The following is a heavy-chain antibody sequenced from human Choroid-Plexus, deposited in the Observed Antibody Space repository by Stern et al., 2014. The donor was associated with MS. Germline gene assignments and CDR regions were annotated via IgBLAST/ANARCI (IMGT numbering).Heavy chain of an antibody. Sequence: MQLVEPGGGVVQPGRPLRLSCAASGFTFGSCAMHWVRQAPGKGLEWVAGVSYDGSNKYYADSVKGRFTISRDNSQNTLYMQMSSLRAEDTAVYYCAKDRQYLTYFFDHWGQGSLVTVSS. J-gene: IGHJ5*02. CDR1: GFTFGSCA. D-gene: IGHD2/OR15-2a*01. CDR3: AKDRQYLTYFFDH. CDR2: VSYDGSNK. V-gene: IGHV3-30*18.